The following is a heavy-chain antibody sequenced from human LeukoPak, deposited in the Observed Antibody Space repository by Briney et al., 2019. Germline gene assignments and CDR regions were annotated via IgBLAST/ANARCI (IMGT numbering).Heavy chain of an antibody. CDR1: GCTFSGYS. CDR3: TRGRPGHYYDY. J-gene: IGHJ4*02. Sequence: GGSLRLSCVVSGCTFSGYSMNWVRQAPGKGLEWVSYISGSSSTIFYADSMKGRLTVSRDNAKNSLYLQMDNLRDGDTAVYYCTRGRPGHYYDYWGQGTRVTVSS. D-gene: IGHD6-6*01. CDR2: ISGSSSTI. V-gene: IGHV3-48*02.